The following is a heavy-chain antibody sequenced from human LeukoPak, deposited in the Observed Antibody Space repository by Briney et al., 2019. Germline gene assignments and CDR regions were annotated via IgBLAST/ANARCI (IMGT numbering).Heavy chain of an antibody. J-gene: IGHJ4*02. V-gene: IGHV3-21*01. CDR2: ISTSSAHI. Sequence: GGSLRLSCAASGFTFSSYSMIWVRQAPGGGLEWVSSISTSSAHIYYADSGKARFTMSRENAKNSLYLQMDSLRAEDTAVYYCARDLFDYWGQGTLVTVSS. CDR1: GFTFSSYS. CDR3: ARDLFDY.